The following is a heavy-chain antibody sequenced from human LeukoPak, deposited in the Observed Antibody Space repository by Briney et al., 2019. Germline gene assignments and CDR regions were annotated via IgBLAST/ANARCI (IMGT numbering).Heavy chain of an antibody. CDR1: GDSISSSSYY. Sequence: SETLSLTCTVSGDSISSSSYYWGWLRQPPGKGLEWIGSIYYSGITYYNPSLKSRVTISVDTSKSQFSLKLSSVTAADTAVYYCARVEQLWTPYYYYYYMDVWGKGTTVTISS. CDR3: ARVEQLWTPYYYYYYMDV. V-gene: IGHV4-39*07. D-gene: IGHD5-18*01. J-gene: IGHJ6*03. CDR2: IYYSGIT.